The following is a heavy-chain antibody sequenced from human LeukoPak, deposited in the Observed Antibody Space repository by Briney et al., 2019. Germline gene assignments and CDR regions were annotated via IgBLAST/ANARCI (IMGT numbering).Heavy chain of an antibody. J-gene: IGHJ6*03. V-gene: IGHV4-38-2*02. CDR3: ARDETYSSDWQSNHYYYYMDV. CDR1: GYSISSGYY. Sequence: PSETLSLTCTVSGYSISSGYYWGWIRQPPGKGLEWIGSIYHSGSTYYNPSLKSRVTISVDTSKNQSSLKLSSVTAADTAMYYCARDETYSSDWQSNHYYYYMDVWGIGTTVTVSS. D-gene: IGHD6-19*01. CDR2: IYHSGST.